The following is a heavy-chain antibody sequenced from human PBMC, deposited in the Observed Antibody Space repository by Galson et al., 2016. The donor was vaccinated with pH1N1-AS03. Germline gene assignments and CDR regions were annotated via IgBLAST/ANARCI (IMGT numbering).Heavy chain of an antibody. CDR3: ARWSNDYGSY. D-gene: IGHD4-17*01. CDR2: IYPSDSDT. V-gene: IGHV5-51*01. CDR1: GYSFPSHW. J-gene: IGHJ4*02. Sequence: QSGAEVKKPGESLKISCKGSGYSFPSHWIAWVRQMPGKGLEWMGIIYPSDSDTRYNSYFQGQVTISADTSISTAYLQWNSLKASDTAIYYCARWSNDYGSYWGQGTLVTVSS.